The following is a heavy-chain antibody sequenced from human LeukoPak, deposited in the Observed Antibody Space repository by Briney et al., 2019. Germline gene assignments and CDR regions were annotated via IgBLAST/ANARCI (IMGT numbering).Heavy chain of an antibody. J-gene: IGHJ4*02. Sequence: GGSLRLSCAASGFTFSSYEMNWVRQAPGKGLEWVSYISSSGSTIYYADSVKGRFTISRDNAKNSLYLQMNSLRAEDTAVYYCATTRDGYNFRGFGYWGQGTLVTVSS. V-gene: IGHV3-48*03. D-gene: IGHD5-24*01. CDR2: ISSSGSTI. CDR1: GFTFSSYE. CDR3: ATTRDGYNFRGFGY.